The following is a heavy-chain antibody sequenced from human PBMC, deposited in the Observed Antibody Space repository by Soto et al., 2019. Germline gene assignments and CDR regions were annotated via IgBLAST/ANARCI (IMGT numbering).Heavy chain of an antibody. CDR1: GFTFSSYA. Sequence: EVQLLESGGGLVQPGGSLRLSCAASGFTFSSYAMKWVRQAPGKGLEWVSLIGESGTPTYYADSVKGRFTISRDNSGNMLFLEMYSLRAEDTAVYYCGRYIPGVRYYGMDVWGQGTTVTVSS. CDR2: IGESGTPT. D-gene: IGHD2-2*01. V-gene: IGHV3-23*01. J-gene: IGHJ6*02. CDR3: GRYIPGVRYYGMDV.